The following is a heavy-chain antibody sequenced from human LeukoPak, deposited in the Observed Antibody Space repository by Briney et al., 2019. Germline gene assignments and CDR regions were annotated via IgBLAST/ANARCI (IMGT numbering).Heavy chain of an antibody. CDR3: GRYVVVPSYFDY. Sequence: GGSLRLSCAVSGFTFNNNAMSWVRQAPGKGLECVSAISATGGATYYADSVKGRITISRDNSKSTLYLQMNSLRAEDTAVYYCGRYVVVPSYFDYWGQGTLVTVSS. J-gene: IGHJ4*02. CDR1: GFTFNNNA. CDR2: ISATGGAT. V-gene: IGHV3-23*01. D-gene: IGHD2-21*01.